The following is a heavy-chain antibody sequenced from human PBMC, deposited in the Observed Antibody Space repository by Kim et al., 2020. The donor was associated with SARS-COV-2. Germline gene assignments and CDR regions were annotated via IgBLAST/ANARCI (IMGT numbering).Heavy chain of an antibody. J-gene: IGHJ6*03. CDR3: ARDNHDAREWPYYYYMDV. V-gene: IGHV4-59*01. D-gene: IGHD3-3*01. CDR1: GGSISSYY. Sequence: SETLSLTCTVSGGSISSYYWGWIRQPPGKGLEWIGYIYYSGSTNYNPSLKSRVTISVDTSKNQFSLKLSSVTAADTAVYYCARDNHDAREWPYYYYMDVWGKGTTVTVSS. CDR2: IYYSGST.